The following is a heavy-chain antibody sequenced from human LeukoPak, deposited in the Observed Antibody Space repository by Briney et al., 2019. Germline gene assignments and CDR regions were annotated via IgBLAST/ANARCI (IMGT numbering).Heavy chain of an antibody. Sequence: PSETLSLTCAVYGGSFSGYYWSWIRPPPGKGLEWIGEINHSGSTNYNPSLKSRVTISVDTSKNQFSLKLSSVTAADTAVYYCARGRRDDYWGQGTLVTVSS. CDR1: GGSFSGYY. V-gene: IGHV4-34*01. CDR2: INHSGST. J-gene: IGHJ4*02. CDR3: ARGRRDDY.